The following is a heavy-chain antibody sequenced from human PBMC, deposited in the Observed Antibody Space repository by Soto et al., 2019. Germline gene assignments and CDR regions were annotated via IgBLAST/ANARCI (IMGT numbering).Heavy chain of an antibody. CDR3: AREPPEYYYDSSAINWFDP. J-gene: IGHJ5*02. CDR2: TYYRSKWYN. Sequence: SQTLSLTCAISGDSVSSNSAAWNWIRQSPSRGLEWLGRTYYRSKWYNDYAVSVKSRITINPDTSRNQFSLQLNSVTPEDTAVYYCAREPPEYYYDSSAINWFDPWGQGTLVTVSS. V-gene: IGHV6-1*01. CDR1: GDSVSSNSAA. D-gene: IGHD3-22*01.